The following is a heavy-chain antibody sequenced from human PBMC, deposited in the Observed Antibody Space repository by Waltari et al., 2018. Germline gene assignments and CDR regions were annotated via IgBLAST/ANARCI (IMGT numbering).Heavy chain of an antibody. V-gene: IGHV4-4*07. CDR3: ARGQGSGRYGTPFDS. J-gene: IGHJ4*02. CDR2: IFGGGAA. Sequence: QVQLQESGPGLAKPSETLSLTCTVSGASISLYHWSWVRQPAGKGLGWIGRIFGGGAATYNPSLKSRVTMSVDPSRSQFSLRLSSVAAADTAVYFCARGQGSGRYGTPFDSWGQGILVTVSA. D-gene: IGHD1-26*01. CDR1: GASISLYH.